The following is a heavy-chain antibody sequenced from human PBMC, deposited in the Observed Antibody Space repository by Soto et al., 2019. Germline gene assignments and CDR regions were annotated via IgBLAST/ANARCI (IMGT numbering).Heavy chain of an antibody. CDR2: ISYDGSNK. CDR3: AIYRMGAGVRGYFDY. D-gene: IGHD3-10*01. CDR1: GFTFSSYG. J-gene: IGHJ4*02. Sequence: QVQLVESGGGVVQPGKSLRLSCAGSGFTFSSYGMDWVRQAPGKGLEWVAVISYDGSNKYYADSVKGRFTISRDNSKNSLYLQMSSMRADDTAVYYCAIYRMGAGVRGYFDYWGQGALVTDSS. V-gene: IGHV3-30*03.